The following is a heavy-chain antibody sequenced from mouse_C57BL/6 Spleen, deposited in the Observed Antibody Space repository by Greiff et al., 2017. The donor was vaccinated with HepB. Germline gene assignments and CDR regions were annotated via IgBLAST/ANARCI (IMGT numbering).Heavy chain of an antibody. CDR1: GYTFTDYN. J-gene: IGHJ1*03. Sequence: VQLQQSGPELVKPGASVKIPCKASGYTFTDYNMDWVKQSHGKSLEWIGDINPNNGGTIYNQKFKGKATLTVDKSSSTAYMELRSLTSEDTAVYYCARRGSTVVATYWYFDVWGTGTTVTVSS. CDR2: INPNNGGT. D-gene: IGHD1-1*01. V-gene: IGHV1-18*01. CDR3: ARRGSTVVATYWYFDV.